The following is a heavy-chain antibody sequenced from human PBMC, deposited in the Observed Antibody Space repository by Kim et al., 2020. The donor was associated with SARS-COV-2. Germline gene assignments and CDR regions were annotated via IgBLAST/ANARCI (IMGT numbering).Heavy chain of an antibody. J-gene: IGHJ5*01. CDR3: ARTYCSADCHFDS. D-gene: IGHD2-21*02. Sequence: GGSLRLSCAASGFTVSSTYMAWVRQAPGKGLEWVSLIYSGARTNYADSVRGRFTISRQNSQNTVYLQMKRLKTEDTATYYCARTYCSADCHFDSWGQGTLVIVSS. V-gene: IGHV3-53*04. CDR2: IYSGART. CDR1: GFTVSSTY.